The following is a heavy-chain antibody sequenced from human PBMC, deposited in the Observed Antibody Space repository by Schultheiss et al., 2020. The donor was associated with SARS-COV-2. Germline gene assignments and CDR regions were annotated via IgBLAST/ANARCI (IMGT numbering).Heavy chain of an antibody. CDR2: IYYSGST. Sequence: SQTLSLTCAVYGGSFSGYYWSWIRQPPGKGLEWIGSIYYSGSTYYNPSLKSRVTISVDTSKNQFSLKLSSVTAADTAVYYCARGRKVAATIYYYYYMDVWGKGTTVTVSS. CDR1: GGSFSGYY. V-gene: IGHV4-34*01. D-gene: IGHD2-15*01. J-gene: IGHJ6*03. CDR3: ARGRKVAATIYYYYYMDV.